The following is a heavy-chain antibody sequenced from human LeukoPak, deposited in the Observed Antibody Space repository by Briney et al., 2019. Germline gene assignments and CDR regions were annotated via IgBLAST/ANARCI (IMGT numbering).Heavy chain of an antibody. CDR2: INWNGGNT. V-gene: IGHV3-20*04. Sequence: GGSLRLSCAASGLTFDDYGMSWVRQGPGKGLEWVSGINWNGGNTGYADSVKGRFTIFRDNAKNSLYLEMDSLRVEDTALYYCARTSDGNWFDPWGQGTLVTVSS. CDR3: ARTSDGNWFDP. J-gene: IGHJ5*02. CDR1: GLTFDDYG. D-gene: IGHD1-26*01.